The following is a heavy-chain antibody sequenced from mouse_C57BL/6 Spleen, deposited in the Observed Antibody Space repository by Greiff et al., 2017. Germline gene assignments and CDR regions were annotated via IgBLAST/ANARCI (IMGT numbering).Heavy chain of an antibody. CDR2: ISSGGDYI. CDR3: TRDYYDPYYAMDY. V-gene: IGHV5-9-1*02. CDR1: GFTFSSYA. D-gene: IGHD2-4*01. Sequence: EVQLQESGEGLVKPGGSLKLSCAASGFTFSSYAMSWVRQTPEKRLEWVAYISSGGDYIYYADTVKGRFTISRDNARNTLYLQMSSLKSEDTAMYYCTRDYYDPYYAMDYWGQGTSVTVSS. J-gene: IGHJ4*01.